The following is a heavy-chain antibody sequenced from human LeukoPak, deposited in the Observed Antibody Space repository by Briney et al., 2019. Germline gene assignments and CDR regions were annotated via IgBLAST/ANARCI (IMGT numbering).Heavy chain of an antibody. CDR2: TRYDGSNE. J-gene: IGHJ4*02. D-gene: IGHD4-17*01. Sequence: GGSLRLSCAASGFTFSNYGMHWVRQAPGKGLEWVAFTRYDGSNEHYSDPVKVRITISRDNSKNTLYLQMNSLRAEDTAVYSCAKGLMTTVNPLGYWGQGTLVTASS. CDR1: GFTFSNYG. V-gene: IGHV3-30*02. CDR3: AKGLMTTVNPLGY.